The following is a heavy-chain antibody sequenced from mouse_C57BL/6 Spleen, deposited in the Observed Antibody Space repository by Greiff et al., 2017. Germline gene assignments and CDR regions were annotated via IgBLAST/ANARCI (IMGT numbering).Heavy chain of an antibody. V-gene: IGHV5-9-1*02. Sequence: EVKLVESGAGLVKPGGSLKLSCAASGFPFSSYAMSWVRQTPEKRLEWVAYISSGGDYIYYADTVKGRFTIARDNARNTRYLQMSSLKSEDTAMYYCTSYYDYDVFFYYYAMDYWGQGTSVTVSS. J-gene: IGHJ4*01. CDR2: ISSGGDYI. D-gene: IGHD2-4*01. CDR1: GFPFSSYA. CDR3: TSYYDYDVFFYYYAMDY.